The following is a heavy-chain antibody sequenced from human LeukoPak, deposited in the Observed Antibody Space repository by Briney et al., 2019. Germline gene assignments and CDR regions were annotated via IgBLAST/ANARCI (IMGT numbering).Heavy chain of an antibody. CDR2: IYSGGST. Sequence: XSCAASGFTVSSNYMSWVRQAPGKGLEWVSVIYSGGSTYYADSVKGRFTISRDNSKNTLYLQMNSLRAEDTAVYYCARERGSIAARRVYFDYWGQGTLVTVSS. D-gene: IGHD6-6*01. V-gene: IGHV3-53*01. CDR1: GFTVSSNY. J-gene: IGHJ4*02. CDR3: ARERGSIAARRVYFDY.